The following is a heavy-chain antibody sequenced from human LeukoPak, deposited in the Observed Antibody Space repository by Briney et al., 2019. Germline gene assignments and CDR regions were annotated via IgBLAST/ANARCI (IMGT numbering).Heavy chain of an antibody. J-gene: IGHJ4*02. CDR1: GGTFNSYS. CDR3: SRARRDSYSWEDL. V-gene: IGHV1-69*13. CDR2: IIPIFDTP. D-gene: IGHD5-24*01. Sequence: GASVKVSCKASGGTFNSYSISWARQAPGQGLEWMGRIIPIFDTPHYAQIFQGRVTITADQSTRTSYMELRSLTPDDTAVYYCSRARRDSYSWEDLWGQGTLVTVSS.